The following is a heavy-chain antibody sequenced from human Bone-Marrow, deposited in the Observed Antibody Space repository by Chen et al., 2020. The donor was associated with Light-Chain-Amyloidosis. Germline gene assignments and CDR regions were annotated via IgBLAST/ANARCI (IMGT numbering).Heavy chain of an antibody. CDR3: ARRRDGYNFDY. Sequence: EVQLEQSGPEVKKPGESLKISCKGSGYTFPNYWIGWVRQMPGKGLEWMGVIYPDDSDARYSPSCEGQVTISADKSITTAYLQWRSLKASDTAMYYCARRRDGYNFDYWGQGTLDTFS. V-gene: IGHV5-51*01. CDR2: IYPDDSDA. D-gene: IGHD5-12*01. CDR1: GYTFPNYW. J-gene: IGHJ4*02.